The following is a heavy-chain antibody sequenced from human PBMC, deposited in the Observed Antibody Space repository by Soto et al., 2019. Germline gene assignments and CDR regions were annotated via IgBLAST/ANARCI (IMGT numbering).Heavy chain of an antibody. CDR3: ARVLGYCSSTSCYAKADNAFDI. D-gene: IGHD2-2*01. Sequence: ASVKVSCKASGYTFTSYDINWVRQATGQGLEWMGWMNPNSGNTGYAQKFQGRVTMTRNTSISTAYMELSSLRSEGAAVYYCARVLGYCSSTSCYAKADNAFDIWGQGTMVTVSS. V-gene: IGHV1-8*01. CDR2: MNPNSGNT. J-gene: IGHJ3*02. CDR1: GYTFTSYD.